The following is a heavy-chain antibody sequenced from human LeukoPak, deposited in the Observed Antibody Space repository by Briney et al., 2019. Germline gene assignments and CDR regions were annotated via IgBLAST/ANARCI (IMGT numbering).Heavy chain of an antibody. CDR3: TTDDKVDYYDSSGPYY. CDR2: IKSKTDGGTT. D-gene: IGHD3-22*01. V-gene: IGHV3-15*01. CDR1: GFTFSSYG. Sequence: PGGSLRLSCAASGFTFSSYGMHWVRQAPGKGLEWVGRIKSKTDGGTTDYAAPVKGRFTISRDDSKNTLYLQMNSLKTEDTAVYYCTTDDKVDYYDSSGPYYWGQGTLVTVSS. J-gene: IGHJ4*02.